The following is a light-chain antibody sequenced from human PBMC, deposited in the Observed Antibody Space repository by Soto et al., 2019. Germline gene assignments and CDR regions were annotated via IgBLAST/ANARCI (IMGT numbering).Light chain of an antibody. CDR1: QDIRNY. CDR3: QQYQTYST. CDR2: DAS. V-gene: IGKV1-33*01. Sequence: DIQMTQSPSSMSASVGDRVTITCQASQDIRNYLNWYQQKLGKAPKLLIYDASNLETGVPSRFSGSGSGTDFTFTSSSLQPDDFATYFCQQYQTYSTFGQGTRLEIK. J-gene: IGKJ5*01.